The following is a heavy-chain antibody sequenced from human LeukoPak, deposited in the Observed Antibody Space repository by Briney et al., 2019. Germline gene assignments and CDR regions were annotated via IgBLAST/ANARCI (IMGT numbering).Heavy chain of an antibody. Sequence: PSETLSLTCAVYGGSFSGYYWSWIRQPPGKGLEWIGEINHSGSTNYNPSLKSRVTISVDTSKNQFSLQLNSVTPEDTAVYYCARGGGGMTVALFDQWGQGTSVTVSS. CDR2: INHSGST. CDR1: GGSFSGYY. CDR3: ARGGGGMTVALFDQ. D-gene: IGHD6-19*01. V-gene: IGHV4-34*01. J-gene: IGHJ4*02.